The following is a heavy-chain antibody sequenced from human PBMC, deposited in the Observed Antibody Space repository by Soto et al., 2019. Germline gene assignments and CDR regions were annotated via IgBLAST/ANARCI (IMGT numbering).Heavy chain of an antibody. V-gene: IGHV3-23*01. J-gene: IGHJ3*02. Sequence: GGSLRLSCAASGFTFSTYAMSWVRQAPGKGLEWVSAISGSGGSTYFAGSVKGRFTISRDNSKNTLFLQMNSLRAEDTAVYYCAKGLSNHDAFDIWGQGTMVTVSS. CDR1: GFTFSTYA. CDR3: AKGLSNHDAFDI. D-gene: IGHD4-4*01. CDR2: ISGSGGST.